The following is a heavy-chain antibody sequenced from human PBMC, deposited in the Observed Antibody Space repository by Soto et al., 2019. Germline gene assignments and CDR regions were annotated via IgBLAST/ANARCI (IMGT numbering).Heavy chain of an antibody. D-gene: IGHD3-16*01. CDR2: IKGDGSST. V-gene: IGHV3-74*01. CDR3: ARGGLYAYYQDN. CDR1: GFTFNNYW. Sequence: EVQLVESGGGLVQPGGSLRLSCAASGFTFNNYWMHWGRQAPGKELVWVSRIKGDGSSTNSADFVQGRFTISRDTAKNTRYLEMNSLRAEDTAVYHCARGGLYAYYQDNWGQGTLVTVSS. J-gene: IGHJ4*02.